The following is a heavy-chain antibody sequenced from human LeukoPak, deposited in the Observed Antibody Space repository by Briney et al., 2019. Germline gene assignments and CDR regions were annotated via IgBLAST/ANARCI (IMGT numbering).Heavy chain of an antibody. CDR2: INPNSGGT. J-gene: IGHJ4*02. V-gene: IGHV1-2*02. CDR1: GYTFTGYY. Sequence: ASVKVSCKASGYTFTGYYMHWVRQAPGQGLEWMGWINPNSGGTNYAQKFQGRVTMTRDTSISTAYMELSRLRSDDTAVYYCARGGDSSGYYPEQFDYWGQGTLVTVSS. CDR3: ARGGDSSGYYPEQFDY. D-gene: IGHD3-22*01.